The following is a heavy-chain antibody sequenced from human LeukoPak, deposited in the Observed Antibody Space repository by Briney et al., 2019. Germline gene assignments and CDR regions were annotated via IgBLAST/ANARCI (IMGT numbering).Heavy chain of an antibody. D-gene: IGHD3-10*01. CDR1: GFTFSNAW. V-gene: IGHV3-15*01. Sequence: GGSLRLSCAPSGFTFSNAWMSWVRQAPGKGLEWVGRIKSKTDGGTTDYAAPVKGRFTISRDDSKNTLDLQMNSLKTEDTAVYYCTTGITMVRGVIHLIDYWGQGTLVTVSS. CDR3: TTGITMVRGVIHLIDY. CDR2: IKSKTDGGTT. J-gene: IGHJ4*02.